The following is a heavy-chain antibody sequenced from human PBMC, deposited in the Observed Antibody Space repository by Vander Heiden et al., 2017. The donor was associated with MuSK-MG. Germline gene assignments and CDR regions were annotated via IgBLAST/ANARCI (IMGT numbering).Heavy chain of an antibody. J-gene: IGHJ4*02. V-gene: IGHV3-49*01. CDR2: IRRKVDGGTT. D-gene: IGHD3-16*02. CDR1: GFIFGDYG. Sequence: EVQLVESGGGLVQPGRSLRLSCTTSGFIFGDYGVSWFRQAPGKGLEWVGFIRRKVDGGTTEYAASVKDRVTISRDGSKSIVYLQMNSLKTEDTAIYFCSRQPPGESSPGWGQGTLVTVSS. CDR3: SRQPPGESSPG.